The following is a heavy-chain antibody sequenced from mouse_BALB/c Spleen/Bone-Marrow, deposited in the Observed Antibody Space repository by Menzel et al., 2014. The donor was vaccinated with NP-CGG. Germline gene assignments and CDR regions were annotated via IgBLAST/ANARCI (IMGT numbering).Heavy chain of an antibody. V-gene: IGHV2-9*02. CDR3: ARGYGSAWFAY. CDR1: GFSLTSYG. Sequence: VKLMESGPGLVAPSQSLSITCTVSGFSLTSYGVHWVRQPPGKGLEWLGVIWAGGSTNYNSALMSRLSISKDNSKSQVFLKMNSLQTDDTAMYYCARGYGSAWFAYRGQGTLVTVSA. D-gene: IGHD1-1*02. J-gene: IGHJ3*01. CDR2: IWAGGST.